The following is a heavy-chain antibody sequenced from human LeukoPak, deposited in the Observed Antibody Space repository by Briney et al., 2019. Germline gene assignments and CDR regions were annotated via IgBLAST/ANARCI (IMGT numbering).Heavy chain of an antibody. Sequence: GASVKVSCKASGYSLHDFGISWVRQAPGQGLEWMGWISTEIGNTNYAQRLQGRVTMTRDTSTSTVYMELTSLTSDDTAVYYCARDRYGYCGGGSCFLFDYWGQGTLATVSS. CDR3: ARDRYGYCGGGSCFLFDY. CDR1: GYSLHDFG. D-gene: IGHD2-15*01. V-gene: IGHV1-18*04. CDR2: ISTEIGNT. J-gene: IGHJ4*02.